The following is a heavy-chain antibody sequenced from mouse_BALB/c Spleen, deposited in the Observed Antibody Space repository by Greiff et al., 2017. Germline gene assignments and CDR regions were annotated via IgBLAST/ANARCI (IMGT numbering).Heavy chain of an antibody. Sequence: VQLKQSGPGLVKPSQSLSLTCTVTGYSITSDYAWNWIRQFPGNKLEWMGYISYSGSTSYNPSLKSRISITRDTSKNQFFLQLNSVTTEDTATYYCARRDYGYDRYAMDYWGQGTSVTVSS. CDR3: ARRDYGYDRYAMDY. D-gene: IGHD2-2*01. V-gene: IGHV3-2*02. J-gene: IGHJ4*01. CDR2: ISYSGST. CDR1: GYSITSDYA.